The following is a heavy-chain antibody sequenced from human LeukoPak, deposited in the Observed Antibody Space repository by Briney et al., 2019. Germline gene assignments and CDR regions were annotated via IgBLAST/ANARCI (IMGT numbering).Heavy chain of an antibody. CDR2: INHSGST. Sequence: SETLSLTCALYGGSFSGYYWSWIRQPPGKGLEWIGEINHSGSTNYNPSLKSRVTISVDTSKNQFSLKLSSVTAADTAVYYCARGRGYWGQGTLVTVSS. J-gene: IGHJ4*02. CDR3: ARGRGY. D-gene: IGHD3-10*01. V-gene: IGHV4-34*01. CDR1: GGSFSGYY.